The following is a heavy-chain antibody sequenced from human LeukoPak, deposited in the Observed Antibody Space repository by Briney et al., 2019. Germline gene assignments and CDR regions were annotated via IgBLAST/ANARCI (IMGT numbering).Heavy chain of an antibody. CDR2: ISSSGSTI. J-gene: IGHJ4*02. CDR1: GFTFSSYA. D-gene: IGHD6-25*01. V-gene: IGHV3-48*04. Sequence: GGSLRLSCAASGFTFSSYAMHWVRQAPGKGLEWVSYISSSGSTIYYADSVKGRFTISRDNAKNSLYLQMNSLRAEDTAVYYCARQPAAGRFFDYWGQGTLVTVSS. CDR3: ARQPAAGRFFDY.